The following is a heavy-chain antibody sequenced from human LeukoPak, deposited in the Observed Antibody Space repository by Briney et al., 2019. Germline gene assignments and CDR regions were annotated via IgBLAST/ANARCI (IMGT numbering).Heavy chain of an antibody. J-gene: IGHJ4*02. Sequence: VASVKVSCKASGYTFTGYYMHWVRQAPGQGLEWMGWINPNSGGTNYAQKFQGRVTMTRDTSISTAYMELSRLRSDDTAVYYCAREIVVPAAMIHYFDYWGQGTLVTVSS. CDR3: AREIVVPAAMIHYFDY. CDR1: GYTFTGYY. CDR2: INPNSGGT. D-gene: IGHD2-2*01. V-gene: IGHV1-2*02.